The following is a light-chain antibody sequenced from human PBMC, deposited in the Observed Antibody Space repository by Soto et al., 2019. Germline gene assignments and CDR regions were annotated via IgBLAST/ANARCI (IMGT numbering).Light chain of an antibody. CDR2: ETS. CDR1: QSVSSL. J-gene: IGKJ1*01. CDR3: QQYGTSPRT. Sequence: EIVLTQSPATLSLSPGERATLSCRASQSVSSLLAWYQQKPGQAPRLLIYETSSRATGIPDRFSGSGSQTDFTLTISRLEPEDFAVYYCQQYGTSPRTFGQGTKVDIK. V-gene: IGKV3-20*01.